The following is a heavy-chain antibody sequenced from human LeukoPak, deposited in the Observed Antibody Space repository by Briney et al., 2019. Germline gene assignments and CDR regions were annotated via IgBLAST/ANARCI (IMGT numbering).Heavy chain of an antibody. CDR2: TFHSGSP. J-gene: IGHJ4*02. Sequence: SETLSLTCTVSGGSISSGYYWGWIRQPPGKALEWIGTTFHSGSPNYNPSLKSRVTISIDTSKNQFSLKLSSVTAADTAFYYCARDAGGDFDYWGQGTLVTVSS. V-gene: IGHV4-38-2*02. D-gene: IGHD2-21*01. CDR3: ARDAGGDFDY. CDR1: GGSISSGYY.